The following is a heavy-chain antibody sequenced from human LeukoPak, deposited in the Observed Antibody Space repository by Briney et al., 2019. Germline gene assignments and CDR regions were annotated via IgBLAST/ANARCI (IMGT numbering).Heavy chain of an antibody. D-gene: IGHD6-6*01. CDR1: GYTFTTYG. CDR3: ARDLIAARPGWFDP. CDR2: ISAYNGNT. V-gene: IGHV1-18*01. J-gene: IGHJ5*02. Sequence: GASVKVSCKASGYTFTTYGINWVRQAPGHGLEWMGWISAYNGNTNYAQNLQCRVTLTTDTSASTAYMELRSLRSDDTAVYYCARDLIAARPGWFDPWGQGTLVIVSS.